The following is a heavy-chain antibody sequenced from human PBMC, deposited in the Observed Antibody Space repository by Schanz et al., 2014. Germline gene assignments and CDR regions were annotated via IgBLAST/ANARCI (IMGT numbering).Heavy chain of an antibody. Sequence: PGGSLRLSCAASGFTFSDYYMAWIRQAPGKGLEWVSHISGSSIHKNYADSVKGRFSISRDNGETSVYLQINSLRVEDTAVYYCAKYGGGYSYGFVEYWGQGILVTVSS. J-gene: IGHJ4*02. CDR3: AKYGGGYSYGFVEY. CDR2: ISGSSIHK. D-gene: IGHD5-18*01. CDR1: GFTFSDYY. V-gene: IGHV3-11*03.